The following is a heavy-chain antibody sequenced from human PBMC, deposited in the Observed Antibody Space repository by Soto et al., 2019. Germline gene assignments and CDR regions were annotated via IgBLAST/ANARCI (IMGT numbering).Heavy chain of an antibody. Sequence: GGSLRLSCAASGFTFSGKKYLAWVRQAPGKGLEWVSALYSTDGTYYADSVKGRFSTSKDNTKNTLYLQMNSLRADDTAVYYCARGPSSLTRFDYWGQGTLVTV. CDR2: LYSTDGT. V-gene: IGHV3-66*02. CDR3: ARGPSSLTRFDY. J-gene: IGHJ4*02. D-gene: IGHD2-2*01. CDR1: GFTFSGKKY.